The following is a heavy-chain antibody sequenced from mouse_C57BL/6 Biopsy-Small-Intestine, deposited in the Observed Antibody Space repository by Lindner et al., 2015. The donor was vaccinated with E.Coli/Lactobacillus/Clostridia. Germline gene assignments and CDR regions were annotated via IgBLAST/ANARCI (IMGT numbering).Heavy chain of an antibody. Sequence: SVKVSCKASGYTFTSYAMHWVRQAPGQRLEWMGWINAGNGNTKYSQKFQGRVTITGDTSASTAYMELSSLRSEDTAVYYCASQKLSTAIVPYDAFDIWGQGTMVTVSS. J-gene: IGHJ3*01. CDR3: ASQKLSTAIVPYDAFDI. D-gene: IGHD3-1*01. CDR2: INAGNGNT. V-gene: IGHV1-84*02. CDR1: GYTFTSYA.